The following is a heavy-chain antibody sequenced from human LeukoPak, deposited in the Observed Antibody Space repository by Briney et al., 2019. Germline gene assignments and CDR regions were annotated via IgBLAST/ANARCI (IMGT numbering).Heavy chain of an antibody. J-gene: IGHJ3*02. Sequence: PGGSLRLSCAASGFTFSSYAMHWVRQAPGKGLEWVAVISYDGSNKYYADSVKGRFTISRDNSKNTLYLQMNSLRAEDTAVYYCARADTMIVDGAFDIWGQGTMVTVSS. V-gene: IGHV3-30*04. CDR1: GFTFSSYA. D-gene: IGHD3-22*01. CDR3: ARADTMIVDGAFDI. CDR2: ISYDGSNK.